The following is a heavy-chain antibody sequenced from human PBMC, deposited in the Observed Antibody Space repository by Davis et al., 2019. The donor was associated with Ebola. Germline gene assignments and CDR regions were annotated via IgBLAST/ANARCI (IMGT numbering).Heavy chain of an antibody. J-gene: IGHJ4*02. CDR1: GYTFTNYA. V-gene: IGHV1-3*01. CDR2: INSGNGNT. Sequence: ASVKVSCKASGYTFTNYAMHWVRQAPGQRLEWMGWINSGNGNTKYSQKFQGRVTLTADESTSTAYMELTNLRSDDTAVYYCAREVGETKLDQWGQGTLVTVSS. CDR3: AREVGETKLDQ. D-gene: IGHD1-26*01.